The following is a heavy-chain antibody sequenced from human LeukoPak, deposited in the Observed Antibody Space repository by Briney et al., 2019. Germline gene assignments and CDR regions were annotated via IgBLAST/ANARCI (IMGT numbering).Heavy chain of an antibody. Sequence: GGSLRLSCAASGFTFSSYWMSWVRQAPGKGVEWVANIKQDGSEKYYVDSVKGRFTISRDKAKNSLYLRMNRLRAEDTAVYYCARDLNPGIAVAGTSLAEPFDYWGQGTLVTVSS. CDR3: ARDLNPGIAVAGTSLAEPFDY. V-gene: IGHV3-7*01. D-gene: IGHD6-19*01. CDR1: GFTFSSYW. CDR2: IKQDGSEK. J-gene: IGHJ4*02.